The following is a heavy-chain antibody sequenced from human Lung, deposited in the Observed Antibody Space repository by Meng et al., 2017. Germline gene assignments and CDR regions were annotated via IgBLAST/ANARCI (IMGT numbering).Heavy chain of an antibody. D-gene: IGHD1-26*01. CDR1: GYTFTNYV. J-gene: IGHJ4*02. V-gene: IGHV1-18*01. Sequence: QLLQFGGEVKNPGASVKVSCKASGYTFTNYVITWVRQAPGQGLEWMGWISAYNGNTNYAQTLQGRVTMTTDTSTSTAYMELGSLRSDDTAVYYCARVEVGITSGDYWGQGTLVTVSS. CDR3: ARVEVGITSGDY. CDR2: ISAYNGNT.